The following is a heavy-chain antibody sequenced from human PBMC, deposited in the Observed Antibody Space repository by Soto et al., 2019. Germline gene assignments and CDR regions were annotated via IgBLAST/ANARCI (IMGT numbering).Heavy chain of an antibody. CDR1: GGSISSYY. CDR2: IYYSGST. CDR3: ARVDIKDAFDI. D-gene: IGHD3-9*01. Sequence: SETLSLTCTVSGGSISSYYWCWIRQPPGKGLEWIGYIYYSGSTNYNPSLKSRVTISVDTSKNQFSLKLSSVTAADTAVYYCARVDIKDAFDIWGQGTMVTVSS. V-gene: IGHV4-59*01. J-gene: IGHJ3*02.